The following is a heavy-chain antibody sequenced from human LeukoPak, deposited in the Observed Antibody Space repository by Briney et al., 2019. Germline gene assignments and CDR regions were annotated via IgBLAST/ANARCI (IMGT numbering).Heavy chain of an antibody. CDR2: IIPIFGTA. CDR3: ARDSSLAYCGGDCYSGGWFDP. J-gene: IGHJ5*02. D-gene: IGHD2-21*02. Sequence: ASVKVSCKASGGTFSSYAISWVRQAPGQGLEWMGGIIPIFGTANYAQKFQGRVTITADESTSTAYMELSSLRSEDTAVYYCARDSSLAYCGGDCYSGGWFDPWGQGTLVTVSS. V-gene: IGHV1-69*13. CDR1: GGTFSSYA.